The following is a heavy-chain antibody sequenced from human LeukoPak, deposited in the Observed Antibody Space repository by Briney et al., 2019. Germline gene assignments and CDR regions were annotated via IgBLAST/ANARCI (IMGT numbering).Heavy chain of an antibody. CDR1: GFTFSSYG. CDR3: ARDNVPDYNGNDDSGAFDI. CDR2: IRYDGSNK. J-gene: IGHJ3*02. V-gene: IGHV3-30*02. D-gene: IGHD1-20*01. Sequence: GGSLRLSCAASGFTFSSYGMHWVRQAPDKGLEWVAFIRYDGSNKYYADSVKGRFTISRDNAKNSLYLQMNSLRAEDTAVYYCARDNVPDYNGNDDSGAFDIWGQGTMVTVSS.